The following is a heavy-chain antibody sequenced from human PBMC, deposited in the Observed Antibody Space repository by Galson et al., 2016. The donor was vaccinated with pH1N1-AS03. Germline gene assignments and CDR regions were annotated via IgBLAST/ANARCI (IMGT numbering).Heavy chain of an antibody. V-gene: IGHV3-23*01. CDR3: AKDRNDYRLHYFAGSDV. D-gene: IGHD1-1*01. Sequence: LRLSCATSGFTFTDFAVSWVRQAPGRGLEWVSATSSSGGSTYYAESVKGRFTISRDYSKNTVDLQMNSLRAEDTAVYYCAKDRNDYRLHYFAGSDVWGQGTTVTVSS. J-gene: IGHJ6*02. CDR2: TSSSGGST. CDR1: GFTFTDFA.